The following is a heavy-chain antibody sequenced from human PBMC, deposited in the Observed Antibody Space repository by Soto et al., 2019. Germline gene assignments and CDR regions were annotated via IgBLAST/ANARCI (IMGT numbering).Heavy chain of an antibody. J-gene: IGHJ4*02. CDR2: ISSTTNYI. CDR3: ARESEDLTSNFDY. CDR1: VFTFTRYS. Sequence: GGSLRLSCAASVFTFTRYSMNWVRQAPGKGLEWVSSISSTTNYIYYGDSMKGRFTISRDNAKNSLYLEMNSLRAEDTAVYYCARESEDLTSNFDYWGQGTLVTVPQ. V-gene: IGHV3-21*06.